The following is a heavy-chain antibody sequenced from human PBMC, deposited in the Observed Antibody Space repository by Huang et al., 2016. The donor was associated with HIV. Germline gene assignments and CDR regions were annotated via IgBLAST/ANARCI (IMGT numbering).Heavy chain of an antibody. Sequence: EVQLVESGGGLVQPGGSLRLSCAASGFTFSSYWMHWVRQAPGKGVVWLSRINNEGSITTYADSVKGRITISRDNARNTMYLQMTTLSAGDTAVYYCARHRSSGGVEEAFDIWGPGTLVTVAS. CDR2: INNEGSIT. CDR3: ARHRSSGGVEEAFDI. D-gene: IGHD2-8*02. J-gene: IGHJ3*02. V-gene: IGHV3-74*03. CDR1: GFTFSSYW.